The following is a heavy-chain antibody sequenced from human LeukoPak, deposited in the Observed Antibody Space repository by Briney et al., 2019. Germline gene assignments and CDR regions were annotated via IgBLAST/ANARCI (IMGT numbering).Heavy chain of an antibody. D-gene: IGHD3-3*01. V-gene: IGHV4-59*08. CDR1: FGCISMYY. CDR3: ARYVGPYYDFWSGYPGHHDYYYGMDV. CDR2: ISYSEST. Sequence: SETLAHTFTVPFGCISMYYWRWIRQPTLQGLNGIGYISYSESTHPIPSLKSRVTILVGTSKNPFSLKLSSVTAADTAVCYCARYVGPYYDFWSGYPGHHDYYYGMDVWGQGNTVTVSS. J-gene: IGHJ6*02.